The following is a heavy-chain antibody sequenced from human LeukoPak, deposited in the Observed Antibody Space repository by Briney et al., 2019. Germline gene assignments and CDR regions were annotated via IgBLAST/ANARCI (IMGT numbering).Heavy chain of an antibody. Sequence: GASVKVSFKASGGTFSSYAISWVRQAPGQGLEWMGGIIPIFGTANYAQKFQGRVTITADESTSTAYMELSSLRSEDTAVYYCARSWRVVRGTHYYGMDVWGQGTTVTVSS. V-gene: IGHV1-69*13. J-gene: IGHJ6*02. CDR2: IIPIFGTA. D-gene: IGHD3-10*01. CDR1: GGTFSSYA. CDR3: ARSWRVVRGTHYYGMDV.